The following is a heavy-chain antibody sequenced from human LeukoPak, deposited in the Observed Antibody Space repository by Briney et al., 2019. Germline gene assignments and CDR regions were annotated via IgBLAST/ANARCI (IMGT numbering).Heavy chain of an antibody. V-gene: IGHV1-18*01. CDR1: GYTFTSYG. D-gene: IGHD6-13*01. CDR3: ARDPLRYSSSPGRYNWFDP. J-gene: IGHJ5*02. CDR2: ISAYNGNT. Sequence: ASVKVSCKASGYTFTSYGISWVRQAPGQGLEWMGWISAYNGNTNYAQKLQGRVTMTTDTSTSTAYMELRGLRSDDTAVYYCARDPLRYSSSPGRYNWFDPWGQGTLVTVSS.